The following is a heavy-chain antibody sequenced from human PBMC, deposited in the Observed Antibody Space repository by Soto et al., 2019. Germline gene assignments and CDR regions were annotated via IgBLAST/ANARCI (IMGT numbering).Heavy chain of an antibody. V-gene: IGHV4-59*01. CDR1: GGSISSYY. CDR3: ARAPSYGDYEGYYYYGMDV. CDR2: IYYSGST. J-gene: IGHJ6*02. D-gene: IGHD4-17*01. Sequence: SETLSLTCTVSGGSISSYYWSWIRQPPGKGLEWIGYIYYSGSTNYNPSLKSRVTISVDTSKNQFSLKLSSVTAADTAVYYCARAPSYGDYEGYYYYGMDVWGQGTTVTVSS.